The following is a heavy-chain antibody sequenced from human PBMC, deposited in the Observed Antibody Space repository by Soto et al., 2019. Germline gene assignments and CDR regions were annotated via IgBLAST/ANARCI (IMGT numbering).Heavy chain of an antibody. D-gene: IGHD4-17*01. Sequence: SETLSLTCTVSGGSISSGDFYWSWIRQPPGKGLELIGNIYYSGSTYYNPSLRSRAIMSXXXXXXXXXXXXXXXXXXXXAVYFCARADDFSDRFDYWGQGALVTVSS. J-gene: IGHJ4*02. CDR1: GGSISSGDFY. V-gene: IGHV4-30-4*02. CDR3: ARADDFSDRFDY. CDR2: IYYSGST.